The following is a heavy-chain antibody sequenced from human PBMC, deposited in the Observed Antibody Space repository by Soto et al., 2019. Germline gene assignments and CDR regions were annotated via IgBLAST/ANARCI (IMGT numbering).Heavy chain of an antibody. Sequence: ASVKVSCKASGYTFTSYYMHWVRQAPGQGLEWMGIINPSGGSTSYAQKFQGRVTMTRDTSTSTVYVELSSLGSEDTAVYYCARWGTGGDAFDIWGQGTMVTVSS. V-gene: IGHV1-46*01. D-gene: IGHD7-27*01. CDR3: ARWGTGGDAFDI. J-gene: IGHJ3*02. CDR2: INPSGGST. CDR1: GYTFTSYY.